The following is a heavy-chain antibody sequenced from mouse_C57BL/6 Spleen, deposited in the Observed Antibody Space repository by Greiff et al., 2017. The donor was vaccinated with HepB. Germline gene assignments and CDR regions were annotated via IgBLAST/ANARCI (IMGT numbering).Heavy chain of an antibody. Sequence: EVQPQQSGPGLVKPSQSLSLTCSVTGYSITSGYYWNWIRQFPGNKLEWMGYISYDGSNNYNPSLKNRISITRDTSKNQFFLKLNSVTTEDTATYYCARAEYGNYFDYWGQGTTLTVSS. D-gene: IGHD2-10*02. CDR3: ARAEYGNYFDY. CDR2: ISYDGSN. J-gene: IGHJ2*01. V-gene: IGHV3-6*01. CDR1: GYSITSGYY.